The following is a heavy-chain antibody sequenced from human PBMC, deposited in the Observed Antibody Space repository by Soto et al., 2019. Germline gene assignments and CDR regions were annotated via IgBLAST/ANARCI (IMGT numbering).Heavy chain of an antibody. D-gene: IGHD3-22*01. V-gene: IGHV1-69*13. CDR3: ARDNDSSGFDAFDI. J-gene: IGHJ3*02. CDR2: IIPIFGTA. CDR1: GGTFSSYA. Sequence: ASVKVSCKASGGTFSSYAISWVRQAPGQGLEWMGGIIPIFGTANYAQKFQGRVTITADESTSTAYMELSSLRSEDTAVYYCARDNDSSGFDAFDIWGQGTMVTVSS.